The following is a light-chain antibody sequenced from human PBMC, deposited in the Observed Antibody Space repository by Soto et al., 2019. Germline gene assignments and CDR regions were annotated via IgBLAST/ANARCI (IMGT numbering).Light chain of an antibody. CDR2: AAS. V-gene: IGKV1-39*01. CDR3: QQYYSYPRT. CDR1: QSISSY. J-gene: IGKJ1*01. Sequence: DIQMTESPACLSASVRERVTITRWASQSISSYLNWYQQKPGKAPKLLIYAASTLQSGVPSRFSGSGSGTDFTLTISCLQSEDFATYYCQQYYSYPRTFGQGTKVDIK.